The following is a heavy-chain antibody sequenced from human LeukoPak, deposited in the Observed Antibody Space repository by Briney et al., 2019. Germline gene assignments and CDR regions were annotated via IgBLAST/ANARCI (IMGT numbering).Heavy chain of an antibody. CDR1: GDSVSSNSAA. D-gene: IGHD3-9*01. J-gene: IGHJ4*02. Sequence: SPTLSLTCAISGDSVSSNSAAWNWIRQSPSRGLEWLGRTYYRSTWNNHYAVSVKSRIPINPHASKNQFSLQLNSATREDTAVYYCARETDILTGYYDYGGQGTLVTVSS. CDR3: ARETDILTGYYDY. V-gene: IGHV6-1*01. CDR2: TYYRSTWNN.